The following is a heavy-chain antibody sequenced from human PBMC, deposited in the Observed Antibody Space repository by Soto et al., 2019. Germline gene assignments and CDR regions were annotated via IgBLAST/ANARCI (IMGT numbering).Heavy chain of an antibody. Sequence: LRLSCAASGFTFSDYYMSWIRQAPGKGLEWVSYISSSGSTIYYADSVKGRFTISRDNAKNSLYLQMNSLRAEDTAVYYCARACSGGSCYSIGTVGMDVWGQGTTVTVSS. CDR3: ARACSGGSCYSIGTVGMDV. V-gene: IGHV3-11*01. CDR2: ISSSGSTI. CDR1: GFTFSDYY. J-gene: IGHJ6*02. D-gene: IGHD2-15*01.